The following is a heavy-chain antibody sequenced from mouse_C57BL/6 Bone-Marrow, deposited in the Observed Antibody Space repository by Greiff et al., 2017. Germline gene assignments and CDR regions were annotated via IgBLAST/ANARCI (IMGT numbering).Heavy chain of an antibody. D-gene: IGHD1-1*01. J-gene: IGHJ2*01. CDR3: ARSGCLYYGSSYGY. Sequence: QVQLQQSGAELARPGASVKLSCKASGYTFTSYGISWVKQRTGQGLEWIGEIYPRSGNTYYNEKFKGKATLTADKSSSTAYMELRRLTSEDSAVYFCARSGCLYYGSSYGYWGQGTTLTVSS. V-gene: IGHV1-81*01. CDR1: GYTFTSYG. CDR2: IYPRSGNT.